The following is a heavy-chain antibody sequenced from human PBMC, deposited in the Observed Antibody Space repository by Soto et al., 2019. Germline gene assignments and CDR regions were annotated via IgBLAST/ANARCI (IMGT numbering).Heavy chain of an antibody. CDR1: GFTFSRYG. CDR3: ARKAYGEVAYYYYGMDV. D-gene: IGHD4-17*01. Sequence: QVQLVESGGGVVQPGRSLRLSCAASGFTFSRYGMHWVRQAPGKGLEWVAVIWYGGSNKYYEDSVKGRFTISRDNSKNTLYLQMNSLRAEDTAVYYCARKAYGEVAYYYYGMDVWGQGTTVTVSS. CDR2: IWYGGSNK. J-gene: IGHJ6*02. V-gene: IGHV3-33*01.